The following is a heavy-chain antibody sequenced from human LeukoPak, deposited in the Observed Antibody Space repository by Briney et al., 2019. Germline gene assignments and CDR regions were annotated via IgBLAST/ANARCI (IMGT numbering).Heavy chain of an antibody. Sequence: VGSLRLSCAASGFAFGSYDMHCVRQATGKGLEWVSAIGTAGDTYYPGSVKGRFTISRESAKNSLYLQMNSLRAGDTAVYYCARAYRGYYGSGSYYNDAFDIWGQGTMVTVSS. J-gene: IGHJ3*02. CDR3: ARAYRGYYGSGSYYNDAFDI. CDR2: IGTAGDT. D-gene: IGHD3-10*01. V-gene: IGHV3-13*04. CDR1: GFAFGSYD.